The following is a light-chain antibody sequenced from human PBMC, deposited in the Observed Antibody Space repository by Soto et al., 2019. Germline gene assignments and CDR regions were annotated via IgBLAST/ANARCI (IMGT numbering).Light chain of an antibody. CDR2: GDN. CDR1: TSNIGAPYD. J-gene: IGLJ1*01. CDR3: CSHAGDSVV. Sequence: QSVLTQPPSVSGAPGQRVSISCTGSTSNIGAPYDVHWYQHLPGTAPKLLIYGDNNRPSGVPDRFSGSKSGTSASLAITRLQAEDEADYYCCSHAGDSVVFXTGTKLTVL. V-gene: IGLV1-40*01.